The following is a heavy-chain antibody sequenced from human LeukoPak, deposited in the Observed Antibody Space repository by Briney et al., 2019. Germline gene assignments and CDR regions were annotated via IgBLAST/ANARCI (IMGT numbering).Heavy chain of an antibody. V-gene: IGHV4-61*02. J-gene: IGHJ5*02. Sequence: PSQTLSLTCTVSGGSISSGDYYWSWIRQPAGKGLEWIGRIYTSGSTNYNPSLKSRVTMSVDTSKNQFSLKLSSVTAADTAVYYCARRGYPHSSSWYVWGFSNWFDPWGQGTLVTVSS. CDR3: ARRGYPHSSSWYVWGFSNWFDP. D-gene: IGHD6-13*01. CDR1: GGSISSGDYY. CDR2: IYTSGST.